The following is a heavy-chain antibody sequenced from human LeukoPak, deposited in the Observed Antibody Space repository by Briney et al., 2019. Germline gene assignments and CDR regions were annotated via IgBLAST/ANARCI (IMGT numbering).Heavy chain of an antibody. CDR3: ARDVGATTSYFDY. CDR1: GGSISSGDYY. V-gene: IGHV4-61*08. D-gene: IGHD1-26*01. CDR2: IYYSGST. Sequence: PSETLSLTCTVSGGSISSGDYYWSWIRQPPGKGLEWIAHIYYSGSTNYNPSLKSRVTISLDTSKNQFSLKLSSVTAADTAVYYCARDVGATTSYFDYWGQGTLVTVSS. J-gene: IGHJ4*02.